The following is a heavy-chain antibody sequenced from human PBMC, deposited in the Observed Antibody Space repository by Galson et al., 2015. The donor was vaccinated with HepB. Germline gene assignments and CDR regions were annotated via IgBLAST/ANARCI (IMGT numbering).Heavy chain of an antibody. J-gene: IGHJ4*02. CDR3: ARVPGGSSYYFDY. D-gene: IGHD6-6*01. CDR1: GFTFSSYS. CDR2: ISSSSSYI. V-gene: IGHV3-21*01. Sequence: SLRLSCAASGFTFSSYSMNWVRQAPGKGLEWVSSISSSSSYIYYADSVKGRFTISRDNAKNSLYLQMNSLRAEDTAVYYCARVPGGSSYYFDYWGQGTLVTVSS.